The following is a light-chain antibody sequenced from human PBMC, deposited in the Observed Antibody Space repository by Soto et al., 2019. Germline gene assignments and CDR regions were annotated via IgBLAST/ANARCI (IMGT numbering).Light chain of an antibody. Sequence: EIVLTQSPATLSLSPGERATLSCRASQSVSSYLAWYQQKPGQAPRLLIYDASNRATGIPARFSGSGSGTDFTLTISSLEPEDFAVYYCQDYGSSAWTFGQGTKVDI. CDR3: QDYGSSAWT. CDR1: QSVSSY. J-gene: IGKJ1*01. V-gene: IGKV3-11*01. CDR2: DAS.